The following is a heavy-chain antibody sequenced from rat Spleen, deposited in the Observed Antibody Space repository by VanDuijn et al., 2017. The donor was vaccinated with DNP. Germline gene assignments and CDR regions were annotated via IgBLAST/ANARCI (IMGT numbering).Heavy chain of an antibody. D-gene: IGHD4-2*01. J-gene: IGHJ3*01. CDR3: ARWSMAFAY. V-gene: IGHV5-7*01. Sequence: EVKLLESGGGLVQPGGSLRLSCAASGFTFSDYNMAWVRQAPKKGLELVAYISYFGDNTYSGDSVKGRFTISRDNAKSTLYLQMNSLRSEDTATYYCARWSMAFAYWGQGTLVTVSS. CDR2: ISYFGDNT. CDR1: GFTFSDYN.